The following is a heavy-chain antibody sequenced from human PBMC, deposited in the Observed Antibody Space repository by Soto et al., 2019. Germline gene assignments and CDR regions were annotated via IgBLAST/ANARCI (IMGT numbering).Heavy chain of an antibody. CDR2: IKSKTDGGTT. Sequence: GGSLRLSCAASGFTFSNAWMNWVRQAPGKGLEWVGRIKSKTDGGTTDYAAPVKGRFTISRDDSKNTLYLQMNSLKTEDTAVYYCTTGFYSYGPITDFDYWGQGTLVTVSS. V-gene: IGHV3-15*07. J-gene: IGHJ4*02. D-gene: IGHD5-18*01. CDR3: TTGFYSYGPITDFDY. CDR1: GFTFSNAW.